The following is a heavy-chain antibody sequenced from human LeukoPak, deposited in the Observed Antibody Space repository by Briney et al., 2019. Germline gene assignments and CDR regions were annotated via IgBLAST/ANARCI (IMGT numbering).Heavy chain of an antibody. J-gene: IGHJ4*02. V-gene: IGHV1-69*04. Sequence: ASAKVSCKASGGTLSSYAISWVRQAPGQGLEWMGRIIPILGIANYAQKFQGRVTITADKSTSTAYMELSSLRSEDTAVYYCARDAAAAGTVGYWGQGTLVTVSS. CDR1: GGTLSSYA. D-gene: IGHD6-13*01. CDR2: IIPILGIA. CDR3: ARDAAAAGTVGY.